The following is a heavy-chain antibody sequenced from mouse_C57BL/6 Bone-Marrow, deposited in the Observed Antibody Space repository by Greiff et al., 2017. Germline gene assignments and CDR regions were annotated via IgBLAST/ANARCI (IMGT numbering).Heavy chain of an antibody. CDR3: TTSGSSPCFDV. J-gene: IGHJ1*03. D-gene: IGHD1-1*01. V-gene: IGHV14-4*01. CDR1: GFNIKDDY. CDR2: IDPENGGT. Sequence: VQLKESGAELVRPGASVKLSCTASGFNIKDDYMHWVKQRPEQGLEWIGWIDPENGGTGYASKFQGKATITADTSSNTASLQPSSLTCEDTAVYSCTTSGSSPCFDVWGTGTTVTVSS.